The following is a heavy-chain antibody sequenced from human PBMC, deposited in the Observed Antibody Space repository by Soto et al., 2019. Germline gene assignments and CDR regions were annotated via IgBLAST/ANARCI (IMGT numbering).Heavy chain of an antibody. CDR1: GFTLSDYN. V-gene: IGHV3-11*01. CDR2: SSSSGSII. D-gene: IGHD4-4*01. Sequence: QVQLVVSGGGLVKPGGSLRISCAASGFTLSDYNISWIRQAPGKGLEWVSYSSSSGSIIYYADSVKGRFTISRDNAKNSLYLQMNSLRAEDTAVYYCALAGYDSNYYAVTPLSAGHFWGQGTLVTVSS. CDR3: ALAGYDSNYYAVTPLSAGHF. J-gene: IGHJ4*02.